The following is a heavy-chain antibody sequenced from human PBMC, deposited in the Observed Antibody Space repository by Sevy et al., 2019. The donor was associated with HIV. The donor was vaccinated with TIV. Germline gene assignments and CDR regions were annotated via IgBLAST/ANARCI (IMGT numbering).Heavy chain of an antibody. CDR2: IYWDEDK. CDR3: VHSRMRGNGMDV. Sequence: SGPTLVNPTQTLTLTSTFSGFSLTTAGVGVGWIRQPPGMALECLAVIYWDEDKRYRTSLRSRLTINKNTSKNQVVLTMTNMDPVDTATYYCVHSRMRGNGMDVWGQGSTVTVSS. CDR1: GFSLTTAGVG. J-gene: IGHJ6*02. V-gene: IGHV2-5*02.